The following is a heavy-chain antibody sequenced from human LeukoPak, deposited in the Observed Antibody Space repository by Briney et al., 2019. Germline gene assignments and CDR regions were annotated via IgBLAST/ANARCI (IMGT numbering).Heavy chain of an antibody. CDR3: ARDLISGWYYFDY. D-gene: IGHD6-19*01. CDR2: MNPNSGNT. J-gene: IGHJ4*02. CDR1: GYTFTSYD. Sequence: ASVKVSCKASGYTFTSYDINWVRQATGQGLEWMGWMNPNSGNTGYAQKFQGRVTMTRNTSISTAYMELSSLRSDDTAVYYCARDLISGWYYFDYWGQGTLVTVSS. V-gene: IGHV1-8*01.